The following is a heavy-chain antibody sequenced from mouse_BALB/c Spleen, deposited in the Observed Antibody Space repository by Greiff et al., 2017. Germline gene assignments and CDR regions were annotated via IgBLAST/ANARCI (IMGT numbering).Heavy chain of an antibody. CDR2: ISYDGSN. V-gene: IGHV3-6*02. CDR1: GYSITSGYY. J-gene: IGHJ4*01. CDR3: ARGRGAYAMDY. Sequence: ESGPGLVKPSQSLSLTCSVTGYSITSGYYWNWIRQFPGNKLEWMGYISYDGSNNYNPSLKNRISITRDTSKNQFFLKLNSVTTEDTATYYCARGRGAYAMDYWGQGTSVTVSS.